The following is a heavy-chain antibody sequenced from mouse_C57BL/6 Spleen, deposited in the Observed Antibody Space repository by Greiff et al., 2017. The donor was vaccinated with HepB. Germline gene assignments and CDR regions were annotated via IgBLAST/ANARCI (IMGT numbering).Heavy chain of an antibody. J-gene: IGHJ2*01. CDR3: ARRGSGVPFDY. CDR2: ISSGGSYT. CDR1: GFTFSSYG. Sequence: EVKLVESGGDLVKPGGSLKLSCAASGFTFSSYGMSWVRQTPDKRLEWVATISSGGSYTYYPDSVKGRFTISRDNAKNTLYLQMSSLKSEDTARYYCARRGSGVPFDYWGQGTTLTVSS. D-gene: IGHD1-1*01. V-gene: IGHV5-6*02.